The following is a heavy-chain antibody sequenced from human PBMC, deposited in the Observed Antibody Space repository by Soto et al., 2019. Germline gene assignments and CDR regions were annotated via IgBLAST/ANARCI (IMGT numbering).Heavy chain of an antibody. J-gene: IGHJ4*02. Sequence: GGSLRLSCAASGFTFDDYAMHWVRQAPGKGLEWVSGISWNSGSIGYADSVKGRFTISRDNAKNSLYLQMNSLRAEDTALYYCAKVTRGGTISLAYFDYWGQGTLVTVSS. CDR1: GFTFDDYA. D-gene: IGHD3-3*01. CDR2: ISWNSGSI. CDR3: AKVTRGGTISLAYFDY. V-gene: IGHV3-9*01.